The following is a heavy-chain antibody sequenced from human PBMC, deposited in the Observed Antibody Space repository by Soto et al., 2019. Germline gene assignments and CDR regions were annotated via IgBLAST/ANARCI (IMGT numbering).Heavy chain of an antibody. CDR2: IRNKANSYST. J-gene: IGHJ4*02. CDR1: GFTFSDHY. D-gene: IGHD1-26*01. V-gene: IGHV3-72*01. Sequence: EVPLVESGGGLVQPGGSLSLSCAASGFTFSDHYVDWVRQAPGKGLEWVARIRNKANSYSTEYAASAKVSFTISRDDATNVGYIQMSSLKTEDTAVYYCARIRLGSYDFKYLDYWGQGTLVTVSS. CDR3: ARIRLGSYDFKYLDY.